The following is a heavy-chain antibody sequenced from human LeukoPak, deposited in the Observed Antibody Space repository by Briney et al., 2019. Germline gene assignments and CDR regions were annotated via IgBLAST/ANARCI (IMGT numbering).Heavy chain of an antibody. Sequence: SVNVSCKASGGTFSSYAISWVRQAPGQGLEWMGGIIPIFGTANYAQKFQGRVTITADESTSTAYMELSSLRSEDTAVYYCASTKRYSSSWYDTQYYFDYWGQGTLVTVSS. V-gene: IGHV1-69*13. CDR1: GGTFSSYA. D-gene: IGHD6-13*01. CDR2: IIPIFGTA. CDR3: ASTKRYSSSWYDTQYYFDY. J-gene: IGHJ4*02.